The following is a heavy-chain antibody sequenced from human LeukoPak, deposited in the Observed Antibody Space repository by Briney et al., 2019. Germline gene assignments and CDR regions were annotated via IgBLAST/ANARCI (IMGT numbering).Heavy chain of an antibody. CDR3: ARLDCSGSSCYSVY. Sequence: GESLKISCKASGYSFSNYWIGWVRQMPGKGLEWMGIIYPGDSDTRNSPSFQGQVTISGDKSISTAYLQWSSLKASDTAMYYCARLDCSGSSCYSVYWGQGTLVTVSS. CDR2: IYPGDSDT. V-gene: IGHV5-51*01. D-gene: IGHD2-15*01. J-gene: IGHJ4*02. CDR1: GYSFSNYW.